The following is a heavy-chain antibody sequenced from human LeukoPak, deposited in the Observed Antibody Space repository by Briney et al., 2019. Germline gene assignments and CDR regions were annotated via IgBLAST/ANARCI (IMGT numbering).Heavy chain of an antibody. D-gene: IGHD3-10*01. V-gene: IGHV3-7*01. Sequence: GGSLRLSCAASGFTFSSYAMSWVRQAPGKGLEWVANIKQDGSEKYYVDSVKGRFTISRDNAKNSLYLQMNSLRAEDTAVYYCARDLRFGPDYYYYYGMDVWGQGTTVTVSS. CDR2: IKQDGSEK. CDR3: ARDLRFGPDYYYYYGMDV. J-gene: IGHJ6*02. CDR1: GFTFSSYA.